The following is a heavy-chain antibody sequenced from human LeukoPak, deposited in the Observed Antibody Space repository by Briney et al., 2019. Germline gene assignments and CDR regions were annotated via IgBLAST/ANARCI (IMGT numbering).Heavy chain of an antibody. CDR3: ARGFNPYYYGSGSYYPFDY. J-gene: IGHJ4*02. D-gene: IGHD3-10*01. V-gene: IGHV4-59*01. CDR2: IYYSGST. Sequence: SETLSLTCTGSGCSISSYYWSWIRQPPGKGLEWIGYIYYSGSTNYNPSLKSRVTISVDTSKNQFSLKLSSVTAADTAVYYCARGFNPYYYGSGSYYPFDYWGQGTLVTVSS. CDR1: GCSISSYY.